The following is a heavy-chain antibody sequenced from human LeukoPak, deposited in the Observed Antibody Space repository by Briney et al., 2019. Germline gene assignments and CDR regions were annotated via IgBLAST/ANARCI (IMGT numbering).Heavy chain of an antibody. Sequence: PSETLSLTCTVSGGSVSSSSSYWSWIRQPPGKGLEWIGYIYYSGSTNYNPSLKSRVTISLDTSKNQFSLKLRSVTAADTAVYYCARIDLGRHFDYWGQGTLVTVSS. CDR1: GGSVSSSSSY. CDR3: ARIDLGRHFDY. D-gene: IGHD1-26*01. J-gene: IGHJ4*02. CDR2: IYYSGST. V-gene: IGHV4-61*01.